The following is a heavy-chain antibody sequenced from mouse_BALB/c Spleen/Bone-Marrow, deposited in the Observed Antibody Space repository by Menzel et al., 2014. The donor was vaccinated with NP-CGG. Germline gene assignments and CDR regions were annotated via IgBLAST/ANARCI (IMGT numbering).Heavy chain of an antibody. J-gene: IGHJ4*01. Sequence: VKVVESGPGLVAPSQSLSITCTVSGFSLTGYGVNWVRQPPGKGLEWLGMIWGDGSTDYNSALKSGLSISKDNSKSQVFLKMNSLQTDDTARYYCARALYDYDDLYCAMDYWGQGTSVTVSS. V-gene: IGHV2-6-7*01. CDR1: GFSLTGYG. D-gene: IGHD2-4*01. CDR2: IWGDGST. CDR3: ARALYDYDDLYCAMDY.